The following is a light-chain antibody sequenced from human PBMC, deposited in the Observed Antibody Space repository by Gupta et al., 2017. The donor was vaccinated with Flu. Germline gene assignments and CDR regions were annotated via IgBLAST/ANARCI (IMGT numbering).Light chain of an antibody. CDR2: GKN. CDR3: NTRDSSGNHRWV. Sequence: TCRITWQGDSPRRCHESWYQQKPGQAADIVIYGKNNRPSVITDRFSGSSSGNTATLTITEAQAEDEADYYCNTRDSSGNHRWVFGGGTKLTVL. J-gene: IGLJ3*02. CDR1: SPRRCH. V-gene: IGLV3-19*01.